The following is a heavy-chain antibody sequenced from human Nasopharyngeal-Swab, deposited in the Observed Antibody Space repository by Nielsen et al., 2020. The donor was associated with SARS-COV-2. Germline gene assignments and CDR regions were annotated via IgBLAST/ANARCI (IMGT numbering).Heavy chain of an antibody. Sequence: RQAPGKGLEWIGSIYYSGSTYYNPSLKSRVTISVDTSKNQFSLKLSSVTAADTAVYYCARPGYDSSGYTSYFDYWGQGILVTVSS. CDR3: ARPGYDSSGYTSYFDY. D-gene: IGHD3-22*01. V-gene: IGHV4-39*01. J-gene: IGHJ4*02. CDR2: IYYSGST.